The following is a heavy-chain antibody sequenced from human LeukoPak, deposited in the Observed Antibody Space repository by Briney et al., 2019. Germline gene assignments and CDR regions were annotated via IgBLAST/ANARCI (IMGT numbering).Heavy chain of an antibody. CDR3: AKESGDHFEAFDI. J-gene: IGHJ3*02. V-gene: IGHV3-30*02. CDR2: MRNDGTNK. Sequence: PGGSLRLSCAASGFTFSTYGMHWVRQAPGKGLEWVAFMRNDGTNKYYADSVKGRFTIPRDNSKTTLYLQMNSLGAEDTAVYYCAKESGDHFEAFDIWGQGTMVTVSS. CDR1: GFTFSTYG. D-gene: IGHD1-26*01.